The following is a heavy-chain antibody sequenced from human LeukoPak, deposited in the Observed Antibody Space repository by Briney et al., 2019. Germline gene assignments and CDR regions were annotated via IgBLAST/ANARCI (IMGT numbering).Heavy chain of an antibody. J-gene: IGHJ4*02. V-gene: IGHV5-10-1*01. CDR3: ARPSVDGSGSYPY. Sequence: KPGESLRISCKGSGFSVTSYWISWVRQMPGKGLEWMSGIDPSDSYTNYSPSFQGHVTISADKYISTAYLQWSSLKASDTAMFCCARPSVDGSGSYPYWGQGTLVTVSS. D-gene: IGHD3-10*01. CDR2: IDPSDSYT. CDR1: GFSVTSYW.